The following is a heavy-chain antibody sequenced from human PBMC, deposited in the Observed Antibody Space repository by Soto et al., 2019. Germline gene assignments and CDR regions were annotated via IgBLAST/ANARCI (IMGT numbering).Heavy chain of an antibody. Sequence: PSETLSLTCAVYGGSFSGYYWSWIRQPPGKGLEWIGEINHSGSTNYNPSLKSRVTISVDTSKNQFSLKLSSVTAADTAVYYCARLFPDYFDYWGQGTLVTVSS. V-gene: IGHV4-34*01. CDR3: ARLFPDYFDY. CDR2: INHSGST. J-gene: IGHJ4*02. CDR1: GGSFSGYY.